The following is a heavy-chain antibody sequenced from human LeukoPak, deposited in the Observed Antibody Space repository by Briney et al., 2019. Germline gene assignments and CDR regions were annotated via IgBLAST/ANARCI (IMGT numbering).Heavy chain of an antibody. CDR1: GFTFSSYA. CDR2: ISSSGANT. J-gene: IGHJ5*02. Sequence: GSLRLPCAASGFTFSSYAMAWVRQAPGKGLDWVSSISSSGANTYSADSVRGRFTISRDSSKNTLYLQMNSLRADDTAVYYCARDIRASGSYGWFDPWGQGTLVTVSS. D-gene: IGHD3-10*01. V-gene: IGHV3-23*01. CDR3: ARDIRASGSYGWFDP.